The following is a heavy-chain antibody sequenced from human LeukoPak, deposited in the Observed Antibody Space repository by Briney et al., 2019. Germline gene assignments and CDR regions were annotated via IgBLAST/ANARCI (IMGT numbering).Heavy chain of an antibody. J-gene: IGHJ4*02. D-gene: IGHD6-13*01. V-gene: IGHV4-59*01. CDR1: GASITSCY. Sequence: SETLSPTCTVSGASITSCYWTWIRQPPGKGLEWIGYVYYSGSTNYNPSLKSRVTISVDTSKNQFSLKLTSMTAADTAVYYCARFGAAAGTDYWGQGTLVTVSS. CDR3: ARFGAAAGTDY. CDR2: VYYSGST.